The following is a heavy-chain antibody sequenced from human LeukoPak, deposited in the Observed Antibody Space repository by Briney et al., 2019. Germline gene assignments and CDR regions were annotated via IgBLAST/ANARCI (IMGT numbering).Heavy chain of an antibody. V-gene: IGHV1-18*01. D-gene: IGHD6-19*01. CDR1: GYTCTIYG. CDR2: ISTYNGNT. Sequence: GASVKVSCKASGYTCTIYGISWVRQAPGQGLEWMGWISTYNGNTHYAQKLQGRVTMTTDTSTSTAYMELRSLRSDDTAVYYCARSSLAVAGSVFDYWGQGTLVTVSS. J-gene: IGHJ4*02. CDR3: ARSSLAVAGSVFDY.